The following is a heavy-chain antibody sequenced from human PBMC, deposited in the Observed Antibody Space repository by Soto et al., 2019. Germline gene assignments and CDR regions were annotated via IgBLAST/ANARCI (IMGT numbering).Heavy chain of an antibody. CDR3: ARPPIYYDSSGYYPSHDAFDI. V-gene: IGHV5-51*01. J-gene: IGHJ3*02. CDR2: IYPGDSDT. D-gene: IGHD3-22*01. Sequence: PGESLKISCKGSGYSFTSYWIGWVRQMPGKGLEWMGIIYPGDSDTRYSPSFQGQVTISADKSISTAYLQWSSLKASDTAMYYCARPPIYYDSSGYYPSHDAFDIWGQGTMVAV. CDR1: GYSFTSYW.